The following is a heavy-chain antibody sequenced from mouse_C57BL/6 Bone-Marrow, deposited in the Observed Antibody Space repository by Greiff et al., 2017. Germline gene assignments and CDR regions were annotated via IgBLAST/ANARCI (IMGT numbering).Heavy chain of an antibody. D-gene: IGHD2-1*01. V-gene: IGHV1-7*01. CDR3: ARNYYGNYPIDY. CDR2: INPSSGYN. CDR1: GYTFTSYW. Sequence: QVQLQQSGAELAKPGASVSLSCKASGYTFTSYWMHWVKQRPGQGLEWIGYINPSSGYNKYNQKLKDKATLTADKSASTAYMQLSSLTYEDSAVYNSARNYYGNYPIDYWGQGTTLTVSS. J-gene: IGHJ2*01.